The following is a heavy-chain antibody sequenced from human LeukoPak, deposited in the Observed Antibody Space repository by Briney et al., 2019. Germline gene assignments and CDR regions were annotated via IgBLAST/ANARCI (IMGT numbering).Heavy chain of an antibody. Sequence: SETLSLTCAVYGGSFSGYYWSWIRQPPGKGLEWIGEINHSGSTNYNPSLKSRVTISVDTSRNQFSLKLSSVTAADTAVYYCARRIPTGGLNWFDPWGQGTLVTVPS. CDR3: ARRIPTGGLNWFDP. J-gene: IGHJ5*02. D-gene: IGHD4-23*01. CDR1: GGSFSGYY. CDR2: INHSGST. V-gene: IGHV4-34*01.